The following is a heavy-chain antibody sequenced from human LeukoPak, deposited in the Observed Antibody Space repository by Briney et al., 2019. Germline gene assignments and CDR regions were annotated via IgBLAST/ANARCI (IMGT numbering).Heavy chain of an antibody. Sequence: ASVKVSCKASGYTFSSHGNIWVRQAPGQGLEWMGWISAYNGDTNYAQKFQGRVTMTTDTSTSTACMEVRNLRSDDTAVYYCARVEGPSIFGVVDYWGQGTLVTVSS. CDR2: ISAYNGDT. CDR1: GYTFSSHG. D-gene: IGHD3-3*02. J-gene: IGHJ4*02. V-gene: IGHV1-18*01. CDR3: ARVEGPSIFGVVDY.